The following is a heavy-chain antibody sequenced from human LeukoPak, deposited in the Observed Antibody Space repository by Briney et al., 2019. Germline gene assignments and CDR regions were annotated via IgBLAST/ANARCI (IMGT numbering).Heavy chain of an antibody. D-gene: IGHD5-18*01. CDR2: INHSGST. J-gene: IGHJ4*02. Sequence: ETXXXTCAVYGGSFSGYYWSWIRQPPGKXXXXXGEINHSGSTNYNPSLKSRVTISVDTSKNQFSLKLSSVTAADTAVYYCARSGRGYSYGPPFDYWGQGTLVTVSS. CDR3: ARSGRGYSYGPPFDY. CDR1: GGSFSGYY. V-gene: IGHV4-34*01.